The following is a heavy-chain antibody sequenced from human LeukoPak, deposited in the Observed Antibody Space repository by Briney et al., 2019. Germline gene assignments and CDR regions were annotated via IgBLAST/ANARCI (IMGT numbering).Heavy chain of an antibody. CDR3: ARDPRYSYGLG. V-gene: IGHV4-39*07. Sequence: SETLSLTCAVSGGSISSSHHYWGWIRQPPGKGLEWIGSIYSSGSTYYNPSLKSRVTISVDTSKNQFSLKLSSVTAADTAVYYCARDPRYSYGLGWGQGTLVTVSS. J-gene: IGHJ4*02. CDR2: IYSSGST. D-gene: IGHD5-18*01. CDR1: GGSISSSHHY.